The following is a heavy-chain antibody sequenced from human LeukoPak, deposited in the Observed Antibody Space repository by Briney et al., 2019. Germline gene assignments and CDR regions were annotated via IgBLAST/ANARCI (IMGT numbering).Heavy chain of an antibody. CDR1: GFTFSTYW. D-gene: IGHD2-8*01. CDR2: IKEDGSEK. Sequence: GGSLRLSCAASGFTFSTYWMTWVRQAPGKGLEWVANIKEDGSEKYYVDSVKGRFTISRDNAKNSLYQQMNSLRAEDTAVYYYAKPIMGGAFDIWGQGTMVTVSS. CDR3: AKPIMGGAFDI. V-gene: IGHV3-7*01. J-gene: IGHJ3*02.